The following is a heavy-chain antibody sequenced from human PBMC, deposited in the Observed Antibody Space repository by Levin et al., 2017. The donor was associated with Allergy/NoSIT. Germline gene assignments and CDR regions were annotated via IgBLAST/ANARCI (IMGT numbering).Heavy chain of an antibody. J-gene: IGHJ4*02. CDR1: GGSISSYY. Sequence: SETLSLTCTVSGGSISSYYWSWIRQPPGKGLEWIGYIYYSGSTNYNPSLKSRVTISVDTSKNQFSLKLSSVTAADTAVYYCAGRYYDFWSGYSHFDYWGQGTLVTVSS. CDR2: IYYSGST. D-gene: IGHD3-3*01. CDR3: AGRYYDFWSGYSHFDY. V-gene: IGHV4-59*01.